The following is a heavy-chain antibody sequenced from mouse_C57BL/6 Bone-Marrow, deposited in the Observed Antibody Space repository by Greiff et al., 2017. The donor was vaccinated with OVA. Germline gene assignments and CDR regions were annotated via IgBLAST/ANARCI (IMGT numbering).Heavy chain of an antibody. Sequence: EVQVVESEGGLVQPGSSMKLSCTASGFTFSDYYMAWVRQVPEKGLEWVANINYDGSSTYYLDSLKSRFIISRDNAKNILYLQMSSLKSEDTATYYCATANCWFAYWGQGTLVTVSA. D-gene: IGHD4-1*01. CDR3: ATANCWFAY. CDR1: GFTFSDYY. V-gene: IGHV5-16*01. CDR2: INYDGSST. J-gene: IGHJ3*01.